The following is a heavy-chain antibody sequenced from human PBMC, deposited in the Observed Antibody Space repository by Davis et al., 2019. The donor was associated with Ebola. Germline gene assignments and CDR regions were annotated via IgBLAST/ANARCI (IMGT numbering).Heavy chain of an antibody. CDR2: IYSGGST. CDR1: GFTVSSNY. V-gene: IGHV3-66*01. Sequence: GESLKISCAASGFTVSSNYMSWVRQAPGKGLEWVSVIYSGGSTYYADSVKGRFTISRDNSKNTLYLQMNSLRDEDTAVYYCARGRPSTVTKGFYFDYWGQGTLVTVSS. J-gene: IGHJ4*02. D-gene: IGHD4-17*01. CDR3: ARGRPSTVTKGFYFDY.